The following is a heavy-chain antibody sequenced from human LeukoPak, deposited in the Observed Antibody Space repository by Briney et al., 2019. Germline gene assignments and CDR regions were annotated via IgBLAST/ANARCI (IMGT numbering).Heavy chain of an antibody. CDR3: ARAGGSTVSHSDY. J-gene: IGHJ4*02. V-gene: IGHV3-21*01. CDR2: ISSSTSYI. CDR1: GFTFSSYS. D-gene: IGHD4-17*01. Sequence: GGTLRLSCAASGFTFSSYSMNWIRQAPGKGLEWVSSISSSTSYIYYADSVKGRFTISKDNAKNSLYLQMNSLRAEDTAVYYCARAGGSTVSHSDYWGQGTLVTVSS.